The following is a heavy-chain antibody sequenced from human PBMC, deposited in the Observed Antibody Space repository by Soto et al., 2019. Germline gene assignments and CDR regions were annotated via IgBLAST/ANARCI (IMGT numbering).Heavy chain of an antibody. CDR1: GFSLSTSGVG. CDR3: ALIKDCSRTDCFLASFDP. Sequence: SGPTLVNPTQTLTLTCTFSGFSLSTSGVGVGWIRQPPGKALERLALIYWDDDKRYSPSLKSRLTITMDTSKNQVVLTMTNMDPVDSATYYCALIKDCSRTDCFLASFDPWGQGTLVTVSS. J-gene: IGHJ5*02. D-gene: IGHD2-2*01. V-gene: IGHV2-5*02. CDR2: IYWDDDK.